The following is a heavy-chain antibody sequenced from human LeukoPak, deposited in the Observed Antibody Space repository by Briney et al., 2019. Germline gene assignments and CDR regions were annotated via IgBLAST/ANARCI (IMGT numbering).Heavy chain of an antibody. CDR2: ITSGNYV. CDR3: ARSPGGYYYYYMDV. J-gene: IGHJ6*03. Sequence: PGGSLRLSCAASGFTFSSNGMIWVRQAPGKGLEWVSSITSGNYVFYADSLKGRFTISRDNAKNLLYLQMNSLTAEDTAVYYCARSPGGYYYYYMDVWGRGTTVTVSS. D-gene: IGHD3-10*01. V-gene: IGHV3-21*01. CDR1: GFTFSSNG.